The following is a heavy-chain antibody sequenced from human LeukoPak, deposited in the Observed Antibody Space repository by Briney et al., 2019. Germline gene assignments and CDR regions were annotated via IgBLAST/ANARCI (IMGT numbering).Heavy chain of an antibody. J-gene: IGHJ6*02. CDR1: GGSISSYY. CDR3: ASDRGYGMEV. Sequence: SETLSLTCTVSGGSISSYYWSWIRQPPGKGLEWSGYIYYSVSTNYNPSLKSRVTISVDTSKNQFSLKLSSVTAADTAVYYCASDRGYGMEVWGQGTTVTVSS. CDR2: IYYSVST. V-gene: IGHV4-59*01.